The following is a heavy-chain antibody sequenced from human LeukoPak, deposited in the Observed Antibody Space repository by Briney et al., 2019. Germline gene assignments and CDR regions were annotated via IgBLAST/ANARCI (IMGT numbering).Heavy chain of an antibody. V-gene: IGHV3-30*18. Sequence: PGGSLRPSCAASGFTFSRYGMHWVRQAPGKGLEWVAVISCDGRSKYYPDSVRGRFTISRDNSKNTLYLQMNSLRAEDTAVYYCVKDWGNCFASGSSYFDYWGQGTPVSVSS. CDR3: VKDWGNCFASGSSYFDY. CDR1: GFTFSRYG. D-gene: IGHD3-10*01. CDR2: ISCDGRSK. J-gene: IGHJ4*02.